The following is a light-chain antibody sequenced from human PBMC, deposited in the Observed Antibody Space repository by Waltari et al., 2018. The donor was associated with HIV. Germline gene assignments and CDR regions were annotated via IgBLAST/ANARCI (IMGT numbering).Light chain of an antibody. CDR2: QDG. Sequence: SYELTQPPSVSVSPGQTATISCSGDKLGSKFVSWYKQRPGQPPAVVIFQDGTRPSGISERISGSNSGNTANLTIRGTQAIDEADYYCQAWDTSAYVLFGGGTKLTVL. V-gene: IGLV3-1*01. CDR1: KLGSKF. J-gene: IGLJ2*01. CDR3: QAWDTSAYVL.